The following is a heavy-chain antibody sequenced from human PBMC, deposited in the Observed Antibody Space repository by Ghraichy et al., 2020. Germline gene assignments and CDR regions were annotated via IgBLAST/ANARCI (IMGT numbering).Heavy chain of an antibody. CDR3: ARPTGHYYHYFDF. V-gene: IGHV4-39*01. CDR1: GGSISSSGHY. J-gene: IGHJ4*02. D-gene: IGHD3-22*01. CDR2: IYYGGTT. Sequence: SETLSLTCTVSGGSISSSGHYWGWIRQPPGKGLEWIGTIYYGGTTYYNPSLKSRVTMSVDTSKNQFSLKLSSLTAADTAMYYCARPTGHYYHYFDFWGQGSLVAVSS.